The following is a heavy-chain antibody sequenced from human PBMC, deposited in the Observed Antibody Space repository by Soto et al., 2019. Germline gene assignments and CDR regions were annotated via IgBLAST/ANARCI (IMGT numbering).Heavy chain of an antibody. CDR2: IHYSGST. D-gene: IGHD2-2*01. V-gene: IGHV4-59*01. CDR1: GGSISPYY. Sequence: SETLSLTCTVSGGSISPYYWSWIRQPPGKGLEWIGYIHYSGSTLYNPSLKNRVTMSVDTSKNQFSLNVNSATAADTAVYYCNRSTTSCSSGTDDWFDPWGQGTLVTVPA. CDR3: NRSTTSCSSGTDDWFDP. J-gene: IGHJ5*02.